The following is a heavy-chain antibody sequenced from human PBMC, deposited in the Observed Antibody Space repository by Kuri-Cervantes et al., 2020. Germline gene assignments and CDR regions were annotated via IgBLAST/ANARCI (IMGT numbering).Heavy chain of an antibody. Sequence: GESLKISCAASGFTFSSYGMHWVRQAPGKGLEWVAVISYDGSNKYYADSVKGRFTISRDNSKNTLYLQMNSLRAEDTAVYYCAKAGCTFTSCYLNVWGQGTLVTVSS. J-gene: IGHJ4*02. CDR2: ISYDGSNK. CDR3: AKAGCTFTSCYLNV. CDR1: GFTFSSYG. D-gene: IGHD2-2*01. V-gene: IGHV3-30*18.